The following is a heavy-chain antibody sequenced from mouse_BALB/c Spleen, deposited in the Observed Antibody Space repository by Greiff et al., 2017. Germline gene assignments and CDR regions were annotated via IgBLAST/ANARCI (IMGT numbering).Heavy chain of an antibody. V-gene: IGHV3-6*02. J-gene: IGHJ2*01. CDR2: ISYDGSN. CDR1: GYSITSGYY. CDR3: ARRGYPYYFDY. Sequence: ESGPGLVKPSQSLSLTCSVTGYSITSGYYWNWIRQFPGNKLEWMGYISYDGSNNYNPSLKNRISITRDTSKNQFFLKLNSVTTEDTATYYCARRGYPYYFDYWGQGTTLTVSS. D-gene: IGHD2-2*01.